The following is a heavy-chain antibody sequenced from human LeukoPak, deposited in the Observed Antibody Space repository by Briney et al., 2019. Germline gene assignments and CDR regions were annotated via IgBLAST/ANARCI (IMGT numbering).Heavy chain of an antibody. D-gene: IGHD6-13*01. CDR3: ARGPVIAAAGTNDYYYCGMDV. CDR1: GGSISSYY. V-gene: IGHV4-4*07. CDR2: IYTSGST. J-gene: IGHJ6*02. Sequence: PSETLSLTCTVSGGSISSYYWSWIRQPAGKGLEWIGRIYTSGSTNYNPSLKSRVTISVDTSKNQFSLKLSSVTAADTAVYYCARGPVIAAAGTNDYYYCGMDVWGQGTTVTVSS.